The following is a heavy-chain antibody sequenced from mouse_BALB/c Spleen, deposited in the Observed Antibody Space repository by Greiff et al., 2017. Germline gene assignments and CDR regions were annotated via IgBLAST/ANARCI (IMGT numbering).Heavy chain of an antibody. Sequence: VQLQQSGPELVKPGASVKISCKASGYSFTGYYMHWVKQSHVKSLEWIGRINPYNGATSYNQNFKDKASLTVDKSSSTAYMELHSLTSEDSAVYYCARGGATVVASFDYWGQGTTLTVSS. CDR3: ARGGATVVASFDY. CDR1: GYSFTGYY. CDR2: INPYNGAT. J-gene: IGHJ2*01. D-gene: IGHD1-1*01. V-gene: IGHV1-31*01.